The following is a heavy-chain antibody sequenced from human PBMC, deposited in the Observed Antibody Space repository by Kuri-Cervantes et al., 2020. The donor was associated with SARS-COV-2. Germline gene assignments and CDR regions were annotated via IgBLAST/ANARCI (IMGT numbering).Heavy chain of an antibody. D-gene: IGHD1-26*01. V-gene: IGHV3-23*01. Sequence: GSLRLSCAAYGFSLSRYTMNWVRQAPGKALEWVSSISGSGSYIYYADSVKGRFTISRDNSKNTLYLQMNSLRAEDTAVYYCAKDLVGATYDAFDIWGQGTIVTVSS. CDR1: GFSLSRYT. CDR3: AKDLVGATYDAFDI. J-gene: IGHJ3*02. CDR2: ISGSGSYI.